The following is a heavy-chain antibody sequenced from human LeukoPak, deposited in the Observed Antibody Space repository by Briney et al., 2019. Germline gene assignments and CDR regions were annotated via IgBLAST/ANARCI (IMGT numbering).Heavy chain of an antibody. CDR1: GFTFDDYG. Sequence: PGGSLRLSCAASGFTFDDYGMSWVRQAPGKGLEWVSGLNWNGGSTVYADSVKGRFTISRDNAKNSLYLQMNSLRAEDAALYYCARSSGSGWYEEGFDYWGQGTLVTVSS. V-gene: IGHV3-20*04. CDR3: ARSSGSGWYEEGFDY. D-gene: IGHD6-19*01. CDR2: LNWNGGST. J-gene: IGHJ4*02.